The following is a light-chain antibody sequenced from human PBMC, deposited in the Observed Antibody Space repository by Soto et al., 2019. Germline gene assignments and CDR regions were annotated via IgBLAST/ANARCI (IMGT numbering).Light chain of an antibody. J-gene: IGLJ2*01. CDR2: EVS. V-gene: IGLV2-14*01. CDR3: SSYISSGVL. Sequence: QSVLTQPASVSGSPGQSITISCTGTSSDVGGYNFVSWFQQLPGKAPKLIIYEVSHRPSGVSTRFSASKSGNTASLTISGLQAEDEADYYCSSYISSGVLFGGGTKLTVL. CDR1: SSDVGGYNF.